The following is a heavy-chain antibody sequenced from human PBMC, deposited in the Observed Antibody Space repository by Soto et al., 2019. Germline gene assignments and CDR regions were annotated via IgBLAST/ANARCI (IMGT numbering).Heavy chain of an antibody. CDR3: ARSYCSGGSCYEDYYYGMDV. D-gene: IGHD2-15*01. J-gene: IGHJ6*02. CDR1: GYTFTGYY. V-gene: IGHV1-2*04. Sequence: ASVKVSCKASGYTFTGYYMHWVRQAPGQGLEWMGWINPNSGGTNYAQKFQGWVTMTRDTSISTAYMELSRLRSDDTAVYYCARSYCSGGSCYEDYYYGMDVWGQGTTVTVSS. CDR2: INPNSGGT.